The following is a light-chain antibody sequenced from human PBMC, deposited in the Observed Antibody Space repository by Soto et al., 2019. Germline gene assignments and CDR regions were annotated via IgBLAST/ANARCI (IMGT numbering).Light chain of an antibody. Sequence: EIVLTQSPGTLSLSPGERATLSCRASQSVTSNYLAWYQQKPGQAPRLLIYGASSRATGIPDRFSGSGSGTDFTLTISRLEPEDFAVCYCQQSGGSPITFGQGTRLEIK. CDR3: QQSGGSPIT. J-gene: IGKJ5*01. CDR1: QSVTSNY. V-gene: IGKV3-20*01. CDR2: GAS.